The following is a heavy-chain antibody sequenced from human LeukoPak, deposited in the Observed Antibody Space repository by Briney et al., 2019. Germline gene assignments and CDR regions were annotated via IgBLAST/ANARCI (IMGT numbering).Heavy chain of an antibody. CDR1: GYTFTSNY. J-gene: IGHJ5*02. Sequence: ASVKVSCKAFGYTFTSNYMHWVRQAPGQGPEWMGVISPSGGSTTYAQKFQGRLTLTRDVSTSTDYLELSSLRSEDTAVYYCARDSSVRDEAWWFNPWGQGTLVTVSS. V-gene: IGHV1-46*01. D-gene: IGHD3-10*01. CDR2: ISPSGGST. CDR3: ARDSSVRDEAWWFNP.